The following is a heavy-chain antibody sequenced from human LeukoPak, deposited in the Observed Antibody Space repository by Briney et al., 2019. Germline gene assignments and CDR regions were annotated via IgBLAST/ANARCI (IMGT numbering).Heavy chain of an antibody. J-gene: IGHJ4*02. Sequence: GGSLRLSCAASGFAFSRYWMYWVRQAPGKGLEWVANTKKDGSEKEYVDSVKGRFTISRDNAKNSLYLQMNSLRVEDRAVYYCVRVDSSGYYYELSFDYWGQGTLVTVSS. CDR2: TKKDGSEK. CDR3: VRVDSSGYYYELSFDY. V-gene: IGHV3-7*01. D-gene: IGHD3-22*01. CDR1: GFAFSRYW.